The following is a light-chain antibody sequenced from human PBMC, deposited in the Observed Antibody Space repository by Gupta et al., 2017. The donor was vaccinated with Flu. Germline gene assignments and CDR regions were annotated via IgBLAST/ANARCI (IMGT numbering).Light chain of an antibody. CDR1: QSVSSS. CDR2: DTS. Sequence: EIMMTQSPGTLSVSPGERATLSCRASQSVSSSLAWYQQKPGQAPRLLIYDTSTRATGIPARFSGSGSGTEFTLTISSLQSEDFAVYYCQQEKDWVRTFGQGTRVEIK. CDR3: QQEKDWVRT. V-gene: IGKV3-15*01. J-gene: IGKJ1*01.